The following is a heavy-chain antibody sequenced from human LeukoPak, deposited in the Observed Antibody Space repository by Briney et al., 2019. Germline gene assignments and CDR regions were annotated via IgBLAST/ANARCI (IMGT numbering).Heavy chain of an antibody. J-gene: IGHJ4*02. V-gene: IGHV3-53*01. CDR3: ATYRQVLLPFES. Sequence: PGGSLRLSCTASGFTVSGIYMNWVRQAPGKGLEWVSSIFPSGGEIHYADSVRGRFTISRDNSKSTLSLQMNSLRAEDTAIYYCATYRQVLLPFESWGQGTLVTVSS. CDR1: GFTVSGIY. CDR2: IFPSGGEI. D-gene: IGHD2-8*02.